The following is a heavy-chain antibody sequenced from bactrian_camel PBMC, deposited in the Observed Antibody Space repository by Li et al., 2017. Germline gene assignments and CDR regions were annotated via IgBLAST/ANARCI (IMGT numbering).Heavy chain of an antibody. J-gene: IGHJ4*01. CDR3: AAGGEDATIATMNPP. CDR1: GDTLSSYC. Sequence: HVQLVESGGGSVQAGGSLRLSCTGSGDTLSSYCMAWFRQAPGKEREGVVAIDNEGNPTYADFVKGRSTVSQDNGKNRLDLQMNSLKPEDAAVYYCAAGGEDATIATMNPPRGQGTQVTVS. CDR2: IDNEGNP. D-gene: IGHD4*01. V-gene: IGHV3S53*01.